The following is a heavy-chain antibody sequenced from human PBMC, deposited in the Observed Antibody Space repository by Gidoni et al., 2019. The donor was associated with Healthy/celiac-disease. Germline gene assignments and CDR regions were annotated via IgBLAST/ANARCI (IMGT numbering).Heavy chain of an antibody. CDR2: ISWNSGSI. D-gene: IGHD1-26*01. V-gene: IGHV3-9*01. J-gene: IGHJ5*02. CDR1: GFTFDDYA. CDR3: AKDYFSGSYEGWFDP. Sequence: EVQLVESGGGLVQPGRSLRLSCAASGFTFDDYAMLWVRQAPGKGLEWVSGISWNSGSIGDADSVKGRFTISRDNAKNSLYLQMNSLRAEDTALYYCAKDYFSGSYEGWFDPWGQGTLVTVSS.